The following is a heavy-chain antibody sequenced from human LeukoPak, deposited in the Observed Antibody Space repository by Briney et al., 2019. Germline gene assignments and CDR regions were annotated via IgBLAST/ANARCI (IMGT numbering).Heavy chain of an antibody. D-gene: IGHD4-17*01. CDR1: GYTFTNXX. V-gene: IGHV1-18*01. CDR2: XXAYNGNT. Sequence: ASVKVSCKASGYTFTNXXXXWVRQAPGQGXXXXXXXXAYNGNTNYAQKFQGRVTMTTDTSTSTAYMELRSLRSDDTAVYYCARDRDYGDYNTQDLFVYWGQGTLVTVSS. CDR3: ARDRDYGDYNTQDLFVY. J-gene: IGHJ4*02.